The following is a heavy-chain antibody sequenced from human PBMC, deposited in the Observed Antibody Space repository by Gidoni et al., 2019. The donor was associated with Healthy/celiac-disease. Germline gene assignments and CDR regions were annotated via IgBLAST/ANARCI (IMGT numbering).Heavy chain of an antibody. D-gene: IGHD2-21*01. CDR1: GFTFSSYG. CDR3: ARDKMAIYDP. V-gene: IGHV3-33*01. Sequence: QVQLVASGGGVVQPGRSLRLSCAASGFTFSSYGTHWVRQAPGKGLEWVAVIWYDGSNKYYADSVKGRFTISRDNSKNTLYLQMNSLRAEDTAVYYCARDKMAIYDPWGQGTLVTVSS. CDR2: IWYDGSNK. J-gene: IGHJ5*02.